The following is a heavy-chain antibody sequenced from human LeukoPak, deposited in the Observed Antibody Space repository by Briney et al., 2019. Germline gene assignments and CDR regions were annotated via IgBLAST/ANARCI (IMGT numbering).Heavy chain of an antibody. J-gene: IGHJ6*03. V-gene: IGHV4-34*01. CDR2: INHSGST. D-gene: IGHD5-12*01. Sequence: PSETLSLTCAGYGGSFSGYYWSWIRQPPGKGLEWIGEINHSGSTNYNPSLKSRVTISVDTSKNQFSLKLSSVTAADTAVYYCARLKSGYDSSYYYYYMDVWGKGTTVTISS. CDR1: GGSFSGYY. CDR3: ARLKSGYDSSYYYYYMDV.